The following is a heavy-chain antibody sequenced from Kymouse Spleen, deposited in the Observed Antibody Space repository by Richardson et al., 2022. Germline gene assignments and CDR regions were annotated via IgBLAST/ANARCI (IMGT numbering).Heavy chain of an antibody. J-gene: IGHJ1*01. CDR3: ATTYYDILTGYPEYFQH. CDR1: GFTFSSYA. Sequence: EVQLVESGGGLVQPGGSLRLSCAASGFTFSSYAMSWVRQAPGKGLEWVSAISGSGGSTYYADSVKGRFTISRDNSKNTLYLQMNSLRAEDTAVYYCATTYYDILTGYPEYFQHWGQGTLVTVSS. D-gene: IGHD3-9*01. V-gene: IGHV3-23*04. CDR2: ISGSGGST.